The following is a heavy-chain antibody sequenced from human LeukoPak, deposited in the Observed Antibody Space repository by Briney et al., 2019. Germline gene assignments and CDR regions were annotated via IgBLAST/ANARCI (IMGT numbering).Heavy chain of an antibody. CDR2: MNPNSGNT. V-gene: IGHV1-8*03. Sequence: GASVKVSCKASGYTFTSYDINWVRQATGQGLEWMGWMNPNSGNTGYAQKFQGRVTITRNTSISTAYMELSSLRSEDTAVYYCARMAAQNDHFDYWGQGTLVTVFS. J-gene: IGHJ4*02. CDR3: ARMAAQNDHFDY. CDR1: GYTFTSYD. D-gene: IGHD6-6*01.